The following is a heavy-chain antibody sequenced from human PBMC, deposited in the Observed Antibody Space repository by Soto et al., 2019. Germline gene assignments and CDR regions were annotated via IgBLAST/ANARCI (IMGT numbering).Heavy chain of an antibody. Sequence: PSETLSLTCTVSGGSISSYYWSWIRQPPGKGLEWIGYIYYSGSTNYNPSPKSRVTISVDTSKNQFSLKLSSVTAADTAVYYCARESRGSSGYRFDYWGQGTLVTVSS. J-gene: IGHJ4*02. V-gene: IGHV4-59*01. CDR3: ARESRGSSGYRFDY. D-gene: IGHD3-22*01. CDR2: IYYSGST. CDR1: GGSISSYY.